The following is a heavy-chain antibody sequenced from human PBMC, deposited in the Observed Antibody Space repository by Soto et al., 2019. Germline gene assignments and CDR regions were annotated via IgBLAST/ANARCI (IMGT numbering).Heavy chain of an antibody. CDR2: INPNSGGT. CDR1: GYTFTGYY. J-gene: IGHJ6*02. Sequence: ASVNVSCKASGYTFTGYYMHWVRQAPGQGLEWMGWINPNSGGTNYAQKFQGRVTMTRDTSISTAYMELSRLRSDDTAVYYCAGEPASGYDFGYGMDVWGQGTTVTVS. V-gene: IGHV1-2*02. CDR3: AGEPASGYDFGYGMDV. D-gene: IGHD5-12*01.